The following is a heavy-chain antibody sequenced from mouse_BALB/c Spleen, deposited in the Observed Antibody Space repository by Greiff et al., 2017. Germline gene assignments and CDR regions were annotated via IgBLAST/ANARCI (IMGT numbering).Heavy chain of an antibody. Sequence: DVKLVESGGGLVQPGGSMKLSCVASGFTFSNYWMNWVRQSPEKGLEWVAEIRLKSNNYATHYAESVKGRFPISRDDSKSSVYLQLNNLRAEDTGIYYCTRDGSSYYFDYWGQGTTLTVSS. CDR3: TRDGSSYYFDY. J-gene: IGHJ2*01. CDR2: IRLKSNNYAT. V-gene: IGHV6-6*02. CDR1: GFTFSNYW. D-gene: IGHD1-1*01.